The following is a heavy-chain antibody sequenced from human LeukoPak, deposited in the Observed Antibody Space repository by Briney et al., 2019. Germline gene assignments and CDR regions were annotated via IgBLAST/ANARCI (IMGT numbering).Heavy chain of an antibody. J-gene: IGHJ5*02. D-gene: IGHD1-14*01. CDR1: GGSISSYY. CDR2: INYSGST. V-gene: IGHV4-59*01. CDR3: ARARYQPLPDR. Sequence: SETLSLTCTVSGGSISSYYWNWIRQPPGKGLEWIGYINYSGSTIYNPSLKSRVTISVDTSKNQFSLKLSSVTAADTAVYYCARARYQPLPDRWGQGTLVIVSS.